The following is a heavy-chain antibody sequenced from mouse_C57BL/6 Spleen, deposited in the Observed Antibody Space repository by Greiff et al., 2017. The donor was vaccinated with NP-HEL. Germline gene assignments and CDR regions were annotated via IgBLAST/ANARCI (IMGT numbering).Heavy chain of an antibody. D-gene: IGHD2-5*01. CDR3: ARGGTYYSNYYFDY. Sequence: QVQLKQPGAELVRPGSSVKLSCKASGYTFTSYWMHWVKQRPIQGLEWIGNIDPSDSETHYNQKFKDKATLTVDKSSSTAYMQLSSLTSEDSAVYYCARGGTYYSNYYFDYWGQGTTLTVSS. V-gene: IGHV1-52*01. CDR1: GYTFTSYW. CDR2: IDPSDSET. J-gene: IGHJ2*01.